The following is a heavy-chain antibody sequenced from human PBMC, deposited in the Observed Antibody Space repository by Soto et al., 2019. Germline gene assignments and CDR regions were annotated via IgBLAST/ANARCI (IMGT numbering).Heavy chain of an antibody. D-gene: IGHD6-13*01. Sequence: EVQLVESGGGLVQPGGSLRLSCAASGFTFSSYWMHWVRQAPGKGLVWVSRIHIDGSATNYADSVKGRFTISRDNAPNTLYLQMNSLRVEDTAVYYCARAEAAAGRALDVWGQGTPVTVSS. CDR3: ARAEAAAGRALDV. CDR2: IHIDGSAT. J-gene: IGHJ6*02. V-gene: IGHV3-74*01. CDR1: GFTFSSYW.